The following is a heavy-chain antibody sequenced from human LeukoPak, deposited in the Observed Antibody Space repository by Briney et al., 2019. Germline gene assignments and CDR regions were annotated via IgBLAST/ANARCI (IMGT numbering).Heavy chain of an antibody. D-gene: IGHD1-26*01. Sequence: SETLSLTCAVYGGSFSGYYWSWIRQPPGKGLEWIGEINHSGSTNYNPSLKSRVTISVDTSKSQFSLKLTSVTAADTAVYYCARAGRWEGRPHAFDIWGQGTLVTVSS. CDR1: GGSFSGYY. CDR3: ARAGRWEGRPHAFDI. V-gene: IGHV4-34*01. J-gene: IGHJ4*02. CDR2: INHSGST.